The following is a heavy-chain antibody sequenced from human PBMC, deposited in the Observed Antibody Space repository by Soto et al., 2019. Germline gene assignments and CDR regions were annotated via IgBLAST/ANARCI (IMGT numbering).Heavy chain of an antibody. Sequence: GASVKVSCKASGYTFTGYYMHWVRQAPGQGLEWMGWINPNSGGTNYAQKFQGWVTMTRDTSISTAYMELSRLRSDDTAVYYCAREAAFTYYYDSSGPDGRRGDASDIWGQGTMVTVSS. CDR1: GYTFTGYY. V-gene: IGHV1-2*04. CDR3: AREAAFTYYYDSSGPDGRRGDASDI. J-gene: IGHJ3*02. D-gene: IGHD3-22*01. CDR2: INPNSGGT.